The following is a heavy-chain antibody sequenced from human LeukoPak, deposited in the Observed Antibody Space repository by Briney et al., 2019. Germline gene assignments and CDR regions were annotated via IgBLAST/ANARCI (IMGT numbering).Heavy chain of an antibody. CDR2: ITTTTT. CDR1: GFTFSTST. CDR3: ARDSVEAAVSAY. Sequence: PGGSLRLSCAPSGFTFSTSTMNCARQAPGKGLEWVSSITTTTTFYADSVKGRCTISRDNAKNSLYLQMDSLRADDTAVYYCARDSVEAAVSAYWGQGTLVTVSS. D-gene: IGHD6-13*01. V-gene: IGHV3-21*01. J-gene: IGHJ4*02.